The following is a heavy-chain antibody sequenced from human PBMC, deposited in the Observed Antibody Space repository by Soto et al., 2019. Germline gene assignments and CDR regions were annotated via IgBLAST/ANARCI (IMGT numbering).Heavy chain of an antibody. CDR1: GFYFTTYG. CDR2: IGYDGNNK. V-gene: IGHV3-33*01. Sequence: QVQLVESGGGWVQPGRSLRLSCDATGFYFTTYGMHWVRQAPGKGLEWAAVIGYDGNNKYYADSVEGRFTISRDNSKNTVYLQMKSLRGDDTAVYYCARGGVTGIVGIFGSPLDIWGQGTVVTVSS. D-gene: IGHD1-1*01. J-gene: IGHJ3*02. CDR3: ARGGVTGIVGIFGSPLDI.